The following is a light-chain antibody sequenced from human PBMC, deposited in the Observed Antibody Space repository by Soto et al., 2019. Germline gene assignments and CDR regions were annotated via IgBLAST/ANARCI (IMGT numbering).Light chain of an antibody. Sequence: DIHLTQSPSFLSASVGDRVTITCRAIQDISSYLVWYQREPGKAPKFLIYTASTLQSEVPSSFSGGGSGTESTLTINSLHPEAFATSYCKQLFDYPLTFGGGTEVEIK. CDR3: KQLFDYPLT. V-gene: IGKV1-9*01. J-gene: IGKJ4*01. CDR1: QDISSY. CDR2: TAS.